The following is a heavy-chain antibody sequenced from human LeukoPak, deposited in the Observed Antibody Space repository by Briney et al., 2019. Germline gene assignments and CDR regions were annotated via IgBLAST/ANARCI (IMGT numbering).Heavy chain of an antibody. V-gene: IGHV3-21*01. J-gene: IGHJ4*02. CDR3: ARDSNYYGSGSYNY. Sequence: WGSLTLSCAASGFTFSSYSMNWVRQAPGKGLEWVSSISSSSSYIDYPDSVKGRFIISSDHAKNSLYLQMNSPRAEDTAVYYCARDSNYYGSGSYNYWGQGTLVTVCS. D-gene: IGHD3-10*01. CDR1: GFTFSSYS. CDR2: ISSSSSYI.